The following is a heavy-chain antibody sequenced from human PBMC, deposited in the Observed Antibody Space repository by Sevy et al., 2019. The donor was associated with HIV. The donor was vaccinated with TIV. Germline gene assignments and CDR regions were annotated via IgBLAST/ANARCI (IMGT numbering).Heavy chain of an antibody. D-gene: IGHD2-8*01. CDR3: TRDNGNFDDAFDI. Sequence: GGSLRLSCTASGFTFGDYAMSWFRQAPGKGLEWVGFIRSKAYGGTTEYAASVKGRFTISRDDSKSMAYLQMNSLKTDDTAVYYCTRDNGNFDDAFDIWGQGTMVTVSS. V-gene: IGHV3-49*03. CDR1: GFTFGDYA. J-gene: IGHJ3*02. CDR2: IRSKAYGGTT.